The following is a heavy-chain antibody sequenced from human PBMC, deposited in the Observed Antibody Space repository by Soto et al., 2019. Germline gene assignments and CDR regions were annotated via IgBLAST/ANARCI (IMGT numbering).Heavy chain of an antibody. CDR2: MNHSGSS. Sequence: SETLSLTCGVYGGSFSGYYWTWIRQPPGKGLEWIGEMNHSGSSNYNPSLKSRVTISVDTSKKQFSLKLKSVTAADTAVYFCARSRGVATTFDYWGQGTQVTV. CDR3: ARSRGVATTFDY. CDR1: GGSFSGYY. V-gene: IGHV4-34*01. J-gene: IGHJ4*02. D-gene: IGHD5-12*01.